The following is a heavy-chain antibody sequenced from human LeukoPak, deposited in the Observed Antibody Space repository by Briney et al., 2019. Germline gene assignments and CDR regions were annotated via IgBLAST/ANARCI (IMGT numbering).Heavy chain of an antibody. V-gene: IGHV3-9*01. CDR2: ISWNSGSI. J-gene: IGHJ4*02. CDR1: GFTFDDYA. CDR3: AKDTHAGISHSGEGGFDY. D-gene: IGHD3-10*01. Sequence: GGSLRLSCAASGFTFDDYAMHWVRQATGKGLEWVSGISWNSGSIGYADSVKGRFTISRDNAKNSLYLQMNSLRAEDTALYYCAKDTHAGISHSGEGGFDYWGQGTLVTVSS.